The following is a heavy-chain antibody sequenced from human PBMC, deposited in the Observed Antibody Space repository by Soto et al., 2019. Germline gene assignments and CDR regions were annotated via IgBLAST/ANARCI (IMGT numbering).Heavy chain of an antibody. Sequence: SETLSLTCTVSGGSISSGGYYWSWIRQHPGKGLEWIGYIYYSGSTYYNPSLKSRVTISVDTSKNQFPLKLSSVTAADTAVYYCARDNFWSGYYRFFDYWGQGTLVTVSS. V-gene: IGHV4-31*03. D-gene: IGHD3-3*01. CDR1: GGSISSGGYY. CDR2: IYYSGST. J-gene: IGHJ4*02. CDR3: ARDNFWSGYYRFFDY.